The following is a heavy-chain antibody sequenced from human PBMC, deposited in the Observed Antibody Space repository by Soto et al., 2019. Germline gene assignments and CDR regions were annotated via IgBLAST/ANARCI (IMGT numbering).Heavy chain of an antibody. V-gene: IGHV1-69*13. CDR2: IIPIFGTA. J-gene: IGHJ4*02. CDR3: VYDSSGYYFTPGGPGRYCFDY. Sequence: SVKVSCKASGGTFSSYAISWVRQAPGQGLEWMGGIIPIFGTANYAQKFQGRVTITADESTSTAYMELSSLRSEDTAVYYCVYDSSGYYFTPGGPGRYCFDYWGQGTLVTVSS. CDR1: GGTFSSYA. D-gene: IGHD3-22*01.